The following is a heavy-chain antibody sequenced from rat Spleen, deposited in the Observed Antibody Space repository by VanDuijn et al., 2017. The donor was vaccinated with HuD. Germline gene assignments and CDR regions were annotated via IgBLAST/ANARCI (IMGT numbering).Heavy chain of an antibody. CDR1: GYSITSNY. D-gene: IGHD4-3*01. V-gene: IGHV3-1*01. Sequence: EVQLQESGPGLVKPSQSLSLTCSVTGYSITSNYWVWIRKFPGNKMEWIGHISYSGSTRYNPSLKSRISITRDTSKNQFFLQLNSVTTEDTATYYCARKAIRGFDCWGQGVMVTVSS. CDR2: ISYSGST. CDR3: ARKAIRGFDC. J-gene: IGHJ2*01.